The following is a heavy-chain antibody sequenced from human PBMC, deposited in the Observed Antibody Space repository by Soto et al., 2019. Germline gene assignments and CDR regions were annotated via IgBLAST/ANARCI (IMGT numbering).Heavy chain of an antibody. CDR2: INPNSGDT. CDR1: GYTFTGCF. D-gene: IGHD3-22*01. Sequence: GASVKVSCKASGYTFTGCFMHWVRQAPGQGLEWMGWINPNSGDTNYAQKFQGRVTMTRDMSISTAYMELRRLTSDDTAIYYCARVRTYYDSSGSLDYWGQGTLVTVSS. J-gene: IGHJ4*02. CDR3: ARVRTYYDSSGSLDY. V-gene: IGHV1-2*02.